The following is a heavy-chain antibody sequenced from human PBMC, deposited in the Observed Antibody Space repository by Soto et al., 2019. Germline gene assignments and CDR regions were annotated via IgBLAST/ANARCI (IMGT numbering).Heavy chain of an antibody. CDR3: SIGATHGSSWYFWFDP. CDR1: GGTFSTYP. V-gene: IGHV1-69*01. Sequence: QVQMVQSGAEVRMPGSSVKVSCKASGGTFSTYPINWVRQAPGQGLEWMGGIIPLFGTTNYAQKFKGRVTITADESTSTAYMELSSLRAEDAAVYYWSIGATHGSSWYFWFDPWGQGTLVTVSS. D-gene: IGHD6-13*01. CDR2: IIPLFGTT. J-gene: IGHJ5*02.